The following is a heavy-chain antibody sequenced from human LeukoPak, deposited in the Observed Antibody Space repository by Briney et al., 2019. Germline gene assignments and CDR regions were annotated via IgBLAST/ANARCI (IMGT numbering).Heavy chain of an antibody. CDR2: INPSGGST. V-gene: IGHV1-46*03. Sequence: ASVKVSCKASGYTFTSYYMHWVRQAPGRGLEWMGIINPSGGSTSYAQKFQGRVTMTRDTSTSTVYMELSSLRSEDTAVYYCARDSSVAGDAFDIWGQGTMVTVSS. CDR1: GYTFTSYY. J-gene: IGHJ3*02. CDR3: ARDSSVAGDAFDI. D-gene: IGHD2-15*01.